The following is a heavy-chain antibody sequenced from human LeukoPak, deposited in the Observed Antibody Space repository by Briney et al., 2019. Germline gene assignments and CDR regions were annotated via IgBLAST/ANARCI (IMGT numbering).Heavy chain of an antibody. J-gene: IGHJ3*02. CDR1: GGSISSGGYY. V-gene: IGHV4-61*08. Sequence: SQTLSLTCTVSGGSISSGGYYWSWIRQPPGKGLEWIGYIYYSGSTNYNPSLKSRVTISVDTSKNQFSLKLSSVTAADTAVYYCARHDEYYYDSSGYYPFGAFDIWGQGTMVTVSS. CDR3: ARHDEYYYDSSGYYPFGAFDI. D-gene: IGHD3-22*01. CDR2: IYYSGST.